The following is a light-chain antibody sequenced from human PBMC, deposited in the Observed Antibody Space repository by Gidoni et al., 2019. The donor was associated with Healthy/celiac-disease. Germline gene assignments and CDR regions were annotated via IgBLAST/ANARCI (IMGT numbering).Light chain of an antibody. CDR3: NSRDSSGHHLV. J-gene: IGLJ2*01. V-gene: IGLV3-19*01. Sequence: SSELTQDPAVSVALGQTVRITCQGDSLRSYYASWYQQKPGQAPVLVIYGKNNRPSGIPDRFSGSSSGNTASLTITGAQAEDEADYYCNSRDSSGHHLVFGGGTTLPVL. CDR2: GKN. CDR1: SLRSYY.